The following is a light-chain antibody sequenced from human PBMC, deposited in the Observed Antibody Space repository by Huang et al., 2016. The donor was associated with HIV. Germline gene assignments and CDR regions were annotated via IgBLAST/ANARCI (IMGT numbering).Light chain of an antibody. CDR3: QQSDSTPYT. Sequence: DIQMTQSPASLSASVGDRVTISCRSSQSFSRSLNWYQQRPGKAPKLLSYAAASLQSGVPARFSGSGSGTDFSLTINSLQPEDFATYYCQQSDSTPYTFGEGTKLEIK. V-gene: IGKV1-39*01. CDR2: AAA. CDR1: QSFSRS. J-gene: IGKJ2*01.